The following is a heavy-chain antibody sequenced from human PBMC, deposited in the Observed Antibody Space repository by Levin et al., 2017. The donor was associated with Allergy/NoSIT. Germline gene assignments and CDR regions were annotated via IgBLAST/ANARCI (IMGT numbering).Heavy chain of an antibody. J-gene: IGHJ4*02. CDR2: IWYDGSNK. V-gene: IGHV3-33*01. CDR1: GFTFSSYG. D-gene: IGHD3-10*01. Sequence: AGGSLRLSCAASGFTFSSYGMHWVRQAPGKGLEWVAVIWYDGSNKYYADSVKGRFTISRDNSKNTLYLQMNSLRAEDTAVYYCARGPQHVWFGEFIDYWGQGTLVTVSS. CDR3: ARGPQHVWFGEFIDY.